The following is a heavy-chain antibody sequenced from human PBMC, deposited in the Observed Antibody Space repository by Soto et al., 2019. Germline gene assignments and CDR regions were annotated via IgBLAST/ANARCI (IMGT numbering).Heavy chain of an antibody. Sequence: EVQLLESGGGLVQRGGSLRLSCAASKFTFSTYAMTWVRRAPGRGLEWVSDISGSGDNTYYADSVKGRFTSSRDNSKSTLYLQMNSLRAEDTAVYYCAKDMVHCTGTRCARYFEKWGRGTLVTVSS. CDR3: AKDMVHCTGTRCARYFEK. V-gene: IGHV3-23*01. J-gene: IGHJ4*02. CDR1: KFTFSTYA. CDR2: ISGSGDNT. D-gene: IGHD2-8*02.